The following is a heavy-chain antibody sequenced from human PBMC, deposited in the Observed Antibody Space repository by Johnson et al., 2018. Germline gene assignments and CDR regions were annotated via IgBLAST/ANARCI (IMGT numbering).Heavy chain of an antibody. Sequence: VQLVESGGGVVQPGRSLRLSCAASGFTFSSYSMNWVRQAPGKGLEWVSSITSSSSYIYYADSVKGRFTISRDNAKNSLYLQMNSLRAEDTAVYYCARKVGGNPSGPPSYYYYDMDVWGQGTTVTVSS. V-gene: IGHV3-21*01. CDR2: ITSSSSYI. CDR3: ARKVGGNPSGPPSYYYYDMDV. J-gene: IGHJ6*02. CDR1: GFTFSSYS. D-gene: IGHD4-23*01.